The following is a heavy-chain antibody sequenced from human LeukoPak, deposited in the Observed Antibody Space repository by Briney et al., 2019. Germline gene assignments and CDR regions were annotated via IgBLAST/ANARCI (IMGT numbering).Heavy chain of an antibody. D-gene: IGHD5-18*01. CDR2: ISAYNGNT. CDR3: ARSPVDTAMLREKDFDY. J-gene: IGHJ4*02. Sequence: ASVKVSCKASGYTFTSYGISWVRQAPGQGLEWMGWISAYNGNTNYAQKLQGRVTMTTDTSTRTAYMELRSLRSDDTAVYYCARSPVDTAMLREKDFDYWGQGTLVTVSS. V-gene: IGHV1-18*01. CDR1: GYTFTSYG.